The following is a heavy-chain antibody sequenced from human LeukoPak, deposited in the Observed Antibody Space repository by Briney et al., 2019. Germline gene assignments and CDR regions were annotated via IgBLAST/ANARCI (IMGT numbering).Heavy chain of an antibody. J-gene: IGHJ4*02. CDR1: GYTFTSNY. V-gene: IGHV1-46*01. CDR2: IYPRDGST. Sequence: GASVKVSCTASGYTFTSNYIHWVRQAPGQGLEWMGMIYPRDGSTSYAQKFQGRVTVTRDTSTSTVHMELSGLRSEDTVVYYCARDQEGFDYWGRGTLVTVSS. CDR3: ARDQEGFDY.